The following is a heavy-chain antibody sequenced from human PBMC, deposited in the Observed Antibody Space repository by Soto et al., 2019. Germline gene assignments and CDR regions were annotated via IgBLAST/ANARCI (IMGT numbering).Heavy chain of an antibody. CDR1: GDTFSFYS. CDR3: ATSYGSGYRAFDY. J-gene: IGHJ4*01. D-gene: IGHD3-10*01. Sequence: SVKVSCKASGDTFSFYSINWVRQAPGLGLEWMGRVNPILSMSNYAQRFQGRVTMTADKSTSTAYIELSGLRSEDTAMYYCATSYGSGYRAFDYWGQ. CDR2: VNPILSMS. V-gene: IGHV1-69*02.